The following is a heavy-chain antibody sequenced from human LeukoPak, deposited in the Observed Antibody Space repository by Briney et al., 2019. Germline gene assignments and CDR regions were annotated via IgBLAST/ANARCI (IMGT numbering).Heavy chain of an antibody. V-gene: IGHV3-49*04. D-gene: IGHD1-26*01. Sequence: GGSLRLSRTTSGFTFGDSAMSWVRQAPGKGLEWLGFIRSAHYGGTTEYVASVRGRFTISRDDSKSIAYLQMNSLITEDTAVYYCTREVDTRSPYWGQGTLVTVSS. CDR1: GFTFGDSA. CDR3: TREVDTRSPY. J-gene: IGHJ4*02. CDR2: IRSAHYGGTT.